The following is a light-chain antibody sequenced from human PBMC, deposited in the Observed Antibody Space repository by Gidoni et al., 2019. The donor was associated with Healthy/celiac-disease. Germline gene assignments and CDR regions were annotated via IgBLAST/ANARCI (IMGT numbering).Light chain of an antibody. CDR3: CSYAGSSTPSV. J-gene: IGLJ2*01. CDR2: EVS. Sequence: QSALTQPASVSGSPGQSITISCTGTSSDVGSYNLVPWYQQHPGKAPKLMIYEVSKRPSGVSNRFSGSKSGNTASLTISGLQAEDEADYYCCSYAGSSTPSVFGGGTKLTVL. CDR1: SSDVGSYNL. V-gene: IGLV2-23*02.